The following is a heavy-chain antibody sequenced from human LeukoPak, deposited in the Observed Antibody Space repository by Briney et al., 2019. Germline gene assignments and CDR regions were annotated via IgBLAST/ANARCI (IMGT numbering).Heavy chain of an antibody. V-gene: IGHV4-39*01. D-gene: IGHD6-13*01. CDR2: VRYSGST. J-gene: IGHJ4*02. Sequence: SETLSLTCTVSGASIIINNCYWGWIRQPPGKGLEWIGSVRYSGSTDYNPSLKSRVTIFVDASRNQISLKLTSVTAADTAVFYCASLELRGGIEAANYWGRETLVTVSS. CDR1: GASIIINNCY. CDR3: ASLELRGGIEAANY.